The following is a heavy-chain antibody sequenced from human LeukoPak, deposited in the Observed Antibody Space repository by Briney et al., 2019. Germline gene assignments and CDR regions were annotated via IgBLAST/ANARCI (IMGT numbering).Heavy chain of an antibody. J-gene: IGHJ5*02. CDR3: ARTDPFGSGNP. Sequence: SQTLSLTCTVSGDSMSRGSYYWRWIRQPGGKGLEWIGCIYTSRSTEYNPSLKSRVTISVDTSKNQFSLKLSSVTAVDTAVYYCARTDPFGSGNPWGQGTLVTVSS. CDR2: IYTSRST. D-gene: IGHD3-10*01. CDR1: GDSMSRGSYY. V-gene: IGHV4-61*02.